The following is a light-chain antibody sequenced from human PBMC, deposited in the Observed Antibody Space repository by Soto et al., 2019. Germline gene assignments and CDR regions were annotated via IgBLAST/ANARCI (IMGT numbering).Light chain of an antibody. CDR2: GTS. CDR3: QQSSIIPLT. Sequence: DVQMTQSPSSLSASVGHSFVITCRASQTISTYLNWYRQKPGKAPELLIYGTSNLESGVPSRFSGSGSGTEVTLTISSLRPDDFATYFCQQSSIIPLTFGGGTKLEIK. J-gene: IGKJ4*01. V-gene: IGKV1-39*01. CDR1: QTISTY.